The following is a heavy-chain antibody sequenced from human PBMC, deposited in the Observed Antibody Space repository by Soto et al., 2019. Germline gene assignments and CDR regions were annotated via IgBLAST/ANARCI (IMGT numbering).Heavy chain of an antibody. D-gene: IGHD5-18*01. CDR1: GFTFSSYG. CDR2: ISYDGSNK. V-gene: IGHV3-30*18. Sequence: QVQLVESGGGVVQPGRSLRLSCAASGFTFSSYGMHWVRQAPGKGLEWVAVISYDGSNKYYADSVKGRFTISRDNSKNTLYLQMNSLRAEDTAVYYCAKAPGYSYGPPKNWGQGTLVTVSS. CDR3: AKAPGYSYGPPKN. J-gene: IGHJ4*02.